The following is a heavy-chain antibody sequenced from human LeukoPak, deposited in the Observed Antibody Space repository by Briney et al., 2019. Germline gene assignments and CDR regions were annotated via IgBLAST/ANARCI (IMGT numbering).Heavy chain of an antibody. CDR2: ISGSGGST. CDR3: GRDPILGNEGGYYMDV. CDR1: GFTFSSYA. D-gene: IGHD3-3*01. Sequence: GGSLRLSCAASGFTFSSYAMSWVRQAPGKGLEWVSAISGSGGSTYYADSVKGRFTISRDNFRNVLYLQMDSLGAEDTAVYYCGRDPILGNEGGYYMDVWGKGTKVTVSS. J-gene: IGHJ6*03. V-gene: IGHV3-23*01.